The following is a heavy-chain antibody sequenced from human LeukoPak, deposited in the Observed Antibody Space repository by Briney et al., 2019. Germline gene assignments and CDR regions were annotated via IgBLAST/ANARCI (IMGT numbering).Heavy chain of an antibody. J-gene: IGHJ6*02. Sequence: GGSLRLSRAPSGFTFSNFSMSWVRQAPGKGLEWVSAISGSGGSTYYADSVKGRFTISRDNSKNTLYLQMNSLRAEDTAVYYCANFKTTVKHYYYYYGMDVWGQGTTVTVSS. CDR2: ISGSGGST. D-gene: IGHD4-17*01. CDR3: ANFKTTVKHYYYYYGMDV. V-gene: IGHV3-23*01. CDR1: GFTFSNFS.